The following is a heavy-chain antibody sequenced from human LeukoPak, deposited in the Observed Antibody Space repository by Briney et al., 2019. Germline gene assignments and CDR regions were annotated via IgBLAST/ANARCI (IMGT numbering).Heavy chain of an antibody. CDR2: INPSGGST. D-gene: IGHD2-15*01. Sequence: GASVKVSCKASGYTFTSYYMHWVRQAPGQGLEWMGIINPSGGSTSYAQKFQGRVTMTRDTSTSTVYMELSSLRSEDTAVYYCARSWVVAPPSSGMDVWGQGTTVTVSS. V-gene: IGHV1-46*01. CDR1: GYTFTSYY. CDR3: ARSWVVAPPSSGMDV. J-gene: IGHJ6*02.